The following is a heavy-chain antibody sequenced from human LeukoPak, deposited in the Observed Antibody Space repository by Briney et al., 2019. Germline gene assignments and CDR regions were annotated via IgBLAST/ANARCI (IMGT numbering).Heavy chain of an antibody. Sequence: ASVKVSCKTSGYSFFTFGITWVRQAPGKGLQWMGWTSPYDETPTYAQEFQGRVTMTTDTSTATAYMVLTSLTSDDTAIYYCAKLDPPITEGARGDALHVWGQGTKVIVSS. D-gene: IGHD1-26*01. V-gene: IGHV1-18*01. J-gene: IGHJ3*01. CDR3: AKLDPPITEGARGDALHV. CDR2: TSPYDETP. CDR1: GYSFFTFG.